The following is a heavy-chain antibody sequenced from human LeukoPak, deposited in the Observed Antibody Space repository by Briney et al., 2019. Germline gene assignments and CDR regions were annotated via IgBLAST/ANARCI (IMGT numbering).Heavy chain of an antibody. V-gene: IGHV4-59*01. CDR3: ARDSSHDAFDI. D-gene: IGHD6-19*01. Sequence: SETLFLTCTVSGGSISSYYWSWIRQPPGKGLEWIGYIYYSGSTNYNPSLKSRVTISVDTSKNQFSLKLSSVTAADTAVYYCARDSSHDAFDIWGQGTMVTVSS. CDR1: GGSISSYY. CDR2: IYYSGST. J-gene: IGHJ3*02.